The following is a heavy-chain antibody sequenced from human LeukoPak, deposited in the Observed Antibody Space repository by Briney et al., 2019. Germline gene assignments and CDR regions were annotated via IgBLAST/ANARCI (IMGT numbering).Heavy chain of an antibody. J-gene: IGHJ4*02. D-gene: IGHD3-10*01. V-gene: IGHV1-46*01. CDR2: INPSGGST. CDR1: GYTFTSYY. Sequence: ASVKVSCKTSGYTFTSYYMHWVRRAPGQGLEWMGIINPSGGSTSYAQKFQGRVTMTRDTSISTAYMELSRLRSDDTAVYYCATPGRFGELLSLDYWGQGTLVTVSS. CDR3: ATPGRFGELLSLDY.